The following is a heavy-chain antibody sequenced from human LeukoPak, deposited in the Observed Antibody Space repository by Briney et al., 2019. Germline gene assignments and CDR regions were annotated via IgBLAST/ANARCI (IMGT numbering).Heavy chain of an antibody. CDR3: ARDLDEVGWLNY. J-gene: IGHJ4*02. D-gene: IGHD1-26*01. CDR1: GFTFSSYA. Sequence: GGSLRLSCAASGFTFSSYAMSRVRQAPGKGLEWVSAISGSGGSTYYADSVKGRFTISRDNSKNTLSLQMNSLRAEDTAVYYCARDLDEVGWLNYWGQGTLVTVSS. CDR2: ISGSGGST. V-gene: IGHV3-23*01.